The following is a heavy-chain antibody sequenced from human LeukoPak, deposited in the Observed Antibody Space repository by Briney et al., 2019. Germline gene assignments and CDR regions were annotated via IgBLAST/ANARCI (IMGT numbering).Heavy chain of an antibody. J-gene: IGHJ4*02. CDR2: IYYSGRT. D-gene: IGHD4-17*01. CDR1: GGSISSYY. Sequence: SETLSLTCTVSGGSISSYYWSWVRQPPGKGLEWIGYIYYSGRTNYNPSLKSRVTISLDTSKNQFSLKLSSVTAADTAVYYCARHSYGDYIVFNYCGQGTLVTVSS. CDR3: ARHSYGDYIVFNY. V-gene: IGHV4-59*08.